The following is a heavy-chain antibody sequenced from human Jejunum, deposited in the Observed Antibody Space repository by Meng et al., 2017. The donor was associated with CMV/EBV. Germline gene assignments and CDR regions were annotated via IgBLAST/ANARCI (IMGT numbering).Heavy chain of an antibody. CDR1: GGSLIGTNW. V-gene: IGHV4/OR15-8*02. CDR3: GDPLAGY. Sequence: TLSLTCVVSGGSLIGTNWWNWVRQPPGGGLEWIGEIFHSGATNYNPSLKSRVTISIDNSKNQFSLKLTSMTAADTAVYFCGDPLAGYWGQGILVTVSS. CDR2: IFHSGAT. J-gene: IGHJ4*02.